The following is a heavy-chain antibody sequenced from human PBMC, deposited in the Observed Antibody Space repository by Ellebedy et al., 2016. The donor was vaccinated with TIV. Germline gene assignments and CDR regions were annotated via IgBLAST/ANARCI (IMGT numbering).Heavy chain of an antibody. CDR2: ISYDGSNK. V-gene: IGHV3-30*18. CDR1: GFTFSSYG. CDR3: AKDRSVAGTAPFDP. D-gene: IGHD6-19*01. Sequence: GGSLRLSXAASGFTFSSYGMHWVRQAPGKGLEWVAVISYDGSNKYYADSVKGRFTISRDNSKNTPYLQMNSLRAEDTAVYYCAKDRSVAGTAPFDPWGQGTLVTVSS. J-gene: IGHJ5*02.